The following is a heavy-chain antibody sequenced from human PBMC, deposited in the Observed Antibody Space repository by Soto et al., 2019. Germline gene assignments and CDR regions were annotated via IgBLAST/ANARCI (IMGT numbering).Heavy chain of an antibody. V-gene: IGHV4-31*03. CDR3: ARLESDSYGYLLDY. CDR1: GGSISSGGYY. CDR2: IYYSGST. J-gene: IGHJ4*02. D-gene: IGHD5-18*01. Sequence: SETLSLTCTVSGGSISSGGYYWSWIRQHPGKGLEWIGYIYYSGSTYYNPSLKSRVTISADTSKNQFSLKLSPVTAADTAVYYCARLESDSYGYLLDYWGQGTLVTVSS.